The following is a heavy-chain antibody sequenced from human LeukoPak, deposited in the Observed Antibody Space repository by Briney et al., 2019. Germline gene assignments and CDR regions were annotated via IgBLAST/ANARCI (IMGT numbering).Heavy chain of an antibody. V-gene: IGHV4-34*01. CDR3: ASRRYYYGSGRRGQPDY. J-gene: IGHJ4*02. D-gene: IGHD3-10*01. Sequence: SETLSLTCAVYGGSFSGYYWGWIRQPPGKGLEWIGEINHSGSTNYNPSLKSRVTISVDTSKNQFSLKLSSVTAADTAVYYCASRRYYYGSGRRGQPDYWGQGTLVTVSS. CDR1: GGSFSGYY. CDR2: INHSGST.